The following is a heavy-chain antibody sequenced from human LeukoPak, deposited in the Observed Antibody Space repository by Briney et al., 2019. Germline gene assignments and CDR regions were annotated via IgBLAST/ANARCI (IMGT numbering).Heavy chain of an antibody. D-gene: IGHD3-22*01. CDR1: GFTVSSNY. V-gene: IGHV3-13*01. Sequence: GGSLRLSCAASGFTVSSNYMSWVRQAPGKGLEWVSAIGTAGDTYYPGSVKGRFTISRENAKNSLYLQMNSLRVGDTAVYYCARAITTGADALDIWGQGTLVTVSS. CDR2: IGTAGDT. CDR3: ARAITTGADALDI. J-gene: IGHJ3*02.